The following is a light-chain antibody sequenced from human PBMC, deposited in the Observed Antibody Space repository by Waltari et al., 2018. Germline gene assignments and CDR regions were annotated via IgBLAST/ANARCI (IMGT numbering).Light chain of an antibody. Sequence: DIQMTQFPSTLSASVGDTITITCRASQSISNYLAWYQQKPGKAHKLLIYKASSSGSGVPSRFSGSGAGTEFTLTISSLQPDDFATYYCQQYNTYSSFGQGTKLEIK. CDR1: QSISNY. V-gene: IGKV1-5*03. CDR3: QQYNTYSS. J-gene: IGKJ2*03. CDR2: KAS.